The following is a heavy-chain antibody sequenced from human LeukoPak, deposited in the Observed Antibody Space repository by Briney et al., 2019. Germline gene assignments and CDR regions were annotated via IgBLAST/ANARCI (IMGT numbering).Heavy chain of an antibody. D-gene: IGHD2-15*01. Sequence: SETLSLTCTVSGGSISSSSYYWGWIRQPPGKGLEWIGSIYYSGSTYYNPSLKSRVTISVDTSKNQFSLKLSSVNAADTAVYYCAGGDYCSGGSCYDHAFDIWGQGTMVTVSS. V-gene: IGHV4-39*01. J-gene: IGHJ3*02. CDR2: IYYSGST. CDR3: AGGDYCSGGSCYDHAFDI. CDR1: GGSISSSSYY.